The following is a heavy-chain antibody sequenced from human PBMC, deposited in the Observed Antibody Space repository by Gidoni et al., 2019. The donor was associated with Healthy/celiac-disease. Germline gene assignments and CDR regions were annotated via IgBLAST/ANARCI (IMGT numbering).Heavy chain of an antibody. CDR2: INPSGGST. CDR1: GYTFTSYY. CDR3: ARRAHVRDYYDSSGYFDY. D-gene: IGHD3-22*01. J-gene: IGHJ4*02. V-gene: IGHV1-46*01. Sequence: QVQLVQSGAEVKKPGASVKVSCKASGYTFTSYYLHWVRQAPGQGLEWMGIINPSGGSTSYAQKFQGRVTMTRDTSTSTVYMELSSLRSEDTAVYYCARRAHVRDYYDSSGYFDYWGQGTLVTVSS.